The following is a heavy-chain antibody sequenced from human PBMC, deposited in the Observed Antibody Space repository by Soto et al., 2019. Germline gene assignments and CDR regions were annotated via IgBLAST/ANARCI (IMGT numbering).Heavy chain of an antibody. J-gene: IGHJ4*02. CDR1: GFSFSSSAVG. CDR3: VRITTVRGVIGAHFDN. D-gene: IGHD3-10*01. V-gene: IGHV2-5*04. CDR2: IYWDDDK. Sequence: QITLKESGPTLVKPTQTLTLTCTFSGFSFSSSAVGVAWIRQPPGKALEWLALIYWDDDKRYSPSLKSRLTITRDTSKNQGVLTMTDMDPVDTGTYFCVRITTVRGVIGAHFDNWCQGTLVTVSS.